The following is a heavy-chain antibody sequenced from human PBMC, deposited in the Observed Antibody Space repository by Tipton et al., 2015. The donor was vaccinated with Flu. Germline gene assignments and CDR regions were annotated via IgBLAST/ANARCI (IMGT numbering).Heavy chain of an antibody. D-gene: IGHD6-19*01. Sequence: SLRLSCAASGFTFRSNGMHWVRQAPGKGLEWVAVIWYDGGDKYYADSVKGRFTISRDNSKNTLYLQMNSLRAEDTAVYYCARDGTGSDAFDIWGQGTMVTVSS. CDR2: IWYDGGDK. V-gene: IGHV3-33*01. CDR3: ARDGTGSDAFDI. J-gene: IGHJ3*02. CDR1: GFTFRSNG.